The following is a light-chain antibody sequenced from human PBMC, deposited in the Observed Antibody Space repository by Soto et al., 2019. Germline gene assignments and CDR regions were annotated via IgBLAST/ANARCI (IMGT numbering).Light chain of an antibody. CDR1: SSDIGSHDY. V-gene: IGLV2-14*01. CDR2: EVT. Sequence: QSVLTQPASVSGSPGQSITISCTGTSSDIGSHDYVSWYQHHPGKAPKLIIYEVTNRPSGVSDRFSGSKSGSTASLTISGLQAEDEADYHCTSYTSNTALVFGTGTKVTV. CDR3: TSYTSNTALV. J-gene: IGLJ1*01.